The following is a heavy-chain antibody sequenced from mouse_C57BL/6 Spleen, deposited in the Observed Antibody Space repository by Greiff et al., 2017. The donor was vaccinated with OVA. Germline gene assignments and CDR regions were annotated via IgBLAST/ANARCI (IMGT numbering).Heavy chain of an antibody. V-gene: IGHV1-69*01. CDR3: ARGRGSDEAGVAY. CDR1: GYTFTSYW. CDR2: IDPSDSYT. Sequence: VQLQQPGAELVMPGASVKLSCKASGYTFTSYWMHWVKQRPGQGLEWIGEIDPSDSYTNYNQKFKGKSTLTVDKSSSTAYMQLSSLTSEDSAVYYCARGRGSDEAGVAYWGQGTTLTVSS. J-gene: IGHJ2*01.